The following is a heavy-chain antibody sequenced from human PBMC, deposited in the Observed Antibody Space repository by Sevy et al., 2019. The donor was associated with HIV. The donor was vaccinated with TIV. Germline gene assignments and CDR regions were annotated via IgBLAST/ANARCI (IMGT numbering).Heavy chain of an antibody. CDR3: AGTTVVTPDFDY. CDR1: GGSFSGYY. J-gene: IGHJ4*02. CDR2: INHSGST. D-gene: IGHD4-17*01. Sequence: SETLSLTCAVYGGSFSGYYWSWIRQPPGKGLEWIGEINHSGSTNYNPSLKSRVTISVDTSKNQFSLKLSSVTAADTAVYYCAGTTVVTPDFDYWGQGTLVTVSS. V-gene: IGHV4-34*01.